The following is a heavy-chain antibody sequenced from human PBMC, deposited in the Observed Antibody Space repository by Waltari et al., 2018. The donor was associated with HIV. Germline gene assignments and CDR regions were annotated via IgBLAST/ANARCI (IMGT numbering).Heavy chain of an antibody. Sequence: HVHLIHDGADVRKPGASFNVSGTATGLTPAHVTTPAAGQAPGQGLEWMGLINPSTGGTHSAQKFKDRHTLTRPMSTSAVYMGLRRLTSETAATLYCARAPKTWLLLTPSEALDLWGQGTVVVVSA. CDR2: INPSTGGT. J-gene: IGHJ3*01. CDR1: GLTPAHVT. D-gene: IGHD3-9*01. V-gene: IGHV1-46*01. CDR3: ARAPKTWLLLTPSEALDL.